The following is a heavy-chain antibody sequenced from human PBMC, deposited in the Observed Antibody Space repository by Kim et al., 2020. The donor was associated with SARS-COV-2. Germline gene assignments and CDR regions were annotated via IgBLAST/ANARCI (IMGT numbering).Heavy chain of an antibody. V-gene: IGHV3-30*18. D-gene: IGHD3-9*01. CDR3: AKALPYYDISLPDY. CDR2: ISYDGSNK. CDR1: GFTFSSYG. J-gene: IGHJ4*02. Sequence: GGSLRLSCAASGFTFSSYGMHWVRQAPGKGLEWVAVISYDGSNKYYADSVKGRFTISRDNSKNTLYLQMNSLRAEDTAVYYCAKALPYYDISLPDYWGQG.